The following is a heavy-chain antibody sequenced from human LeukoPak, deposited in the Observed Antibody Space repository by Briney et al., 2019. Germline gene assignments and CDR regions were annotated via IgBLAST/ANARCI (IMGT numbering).Heavy chain of an antibody. CDR3: ARDAGFYDYVWGSSAAFDI. J-gene: IGHJ3*02. CDR2: IYYSGKT. V-gene: IGHV4-59*11. D-gene: IGHD3-16*01. CDR1: GGSISAHY. Sequence: PAETLSLTCTVSGGSISAHYWSWFRLPPGKGLEWIGYIYYSGKTDYNPSFKNRLTISLDTSKSQFSLKLRSVTAADTALNYCARDAGFYDYVWGSSAAFDIWGRGTMVTVSS.